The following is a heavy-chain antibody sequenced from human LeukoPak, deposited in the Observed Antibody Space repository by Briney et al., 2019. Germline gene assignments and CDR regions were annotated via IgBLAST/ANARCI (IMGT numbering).Heavy chain of an antibody. CDR3: ARGIVVVPAANLYYYYYYMDV. D-gene: IGHD2-2*01. Sequence: SVEVSCKASGGTFSSYAISWVRQAPGQGLEWMGGIIPIFGTANYAQKFQGRVTITADESTSTAYMELSSLRSEDTAVYYCARGIVVVPAANLYYYYYYMDVWGKGTTVTISS. CDR2: IIPIFGTA. CDR1: GGTFSSYA. V-gene: IGHV1-69*13. J-gene: IGHJ6*03.